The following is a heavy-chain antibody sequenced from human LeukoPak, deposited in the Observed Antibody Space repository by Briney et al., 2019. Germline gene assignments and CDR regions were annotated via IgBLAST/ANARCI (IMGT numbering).Heavy chain of an antibody. CDR1: GGSISGYY. V-gene: IGHV4-59*08. J-gene: IGHJ4*02. D-gene: IGHD3-3*01. CDR3: ARHGPLYDIWSAQFYFDY. CDR2: ISYSGNT. Sequence: PSETLSPTCTVSGGSISGYYWSWIRQPPGKGLEWIGYISYSGNTNYNPSLKSRVTISVDMSKSQFSLTLSSVTAADTALYYCARHGPLYDIWSAQFYFDYWGQGTLVAVSS.